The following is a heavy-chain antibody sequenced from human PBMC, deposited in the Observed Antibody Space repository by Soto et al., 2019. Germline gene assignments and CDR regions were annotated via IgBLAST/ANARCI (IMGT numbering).Heavy chain of an antibody. Sequence: GGSLRLSCAASGFTFSSYGMHWVRQAPGKGLEWVAVIWYDGSNKCYADSVKGRFTISRDNSKNTLYLQMNSLRAEDTAVYYCARDGYCSGGSCYSVPVFDYWGQGTLVTVSS. CDR3: ARDGYCSGGSCYSVPVFDY. J-gene: IGHJ4*02. CDR2: IWYDGSNK. V-gene: IGHV3-33*01. CDR1: GFTFSSYG. D-gene: IGHD2-15*01.